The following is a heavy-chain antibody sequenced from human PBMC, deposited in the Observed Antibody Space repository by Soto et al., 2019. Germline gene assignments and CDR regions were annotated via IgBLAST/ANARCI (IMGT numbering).Heavy chain of an antibody. J-gene: IGHJ5*02. D-gene: IGHD6-19*01. V-gene: IGHV1-8*01. Sequence: QVQLVQSGAEVKKPGASVKVSCKDSGYNFIDYDINWMRQSTGQGLEWMGWMTPNSGNTGYAQKFQGRVTLTRDTSIGTAYMELSSLKTEDTAVYYCSRNPYGSGLFDPWGQGTLVTVSS. CDR2: MTPNSGNT. CDR1: GYNFIDYD. CDR3: SRNPYGSGLFDP.